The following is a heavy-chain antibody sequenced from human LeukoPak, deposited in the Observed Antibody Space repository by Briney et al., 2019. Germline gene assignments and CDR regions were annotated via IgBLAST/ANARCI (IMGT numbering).Heavy chain of an antibody. D-gene: IGHD4-17*01. Sequence: GGSLRLSCAASGFTFSSYGMHWVRQAPGKGLEWVAVISDDGSNKYYGDSVKGRFTISRDNPKNTLYLQMNNLRAEDTAVYYCARGRYYFEYWGQGTLVTVSS. V-gene: IGHV3-30*03. J-gene: IGHJ4*02. CDR3: ARGRYYFEY. CDR2: ISDDGSNK. CDR1: GFTFSSYG.